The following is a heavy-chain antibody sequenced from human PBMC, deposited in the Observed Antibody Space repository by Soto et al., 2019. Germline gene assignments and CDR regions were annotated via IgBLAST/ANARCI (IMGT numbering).Heavy chain of an antibody. D-gene: IGHD4-17*01. J-gene: IGHJ6*03. CDR3: ARVSLENTETPSSYYYYYMDV. CDR2: ISAYNGNT. V-gene: IGHV1-18*01. CDR1: GYTFTSYG. Sequence: QVQLVQSGAEVKKPGASVKVSCKASGYTFTSYGISWVRQAPGQGLEWMGWISAYNGNTNYAQKLQGRVTMTTDTSTSTAYMELRSLRSDDTAVYYCARVSLENTETPSSYYYYYMDVWGKGTTVTVSS.